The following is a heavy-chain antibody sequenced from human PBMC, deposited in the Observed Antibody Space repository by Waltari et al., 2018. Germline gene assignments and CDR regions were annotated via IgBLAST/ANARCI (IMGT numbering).Heavy chain of an antibody. J-gene: IGHJ6*02. CDR3: ARGGDRGYYYYGMDV. V-gene: IGHV4-59*11. CDR1: GGSISSHY. CDR2: IYYSGST. D-gene: IGHD3-16*01. Sequence: QVQLQESGPGLVKPSETLSLTCTVSGGSISSHYWSWLRQPPGKGLEWIGYIYYSGSTNYNPSLKSRVTISVDTSKNQFSLKLSSVTAADTAVYYWARGGDRGYYYYGMDVWGQGTTVTVSS.